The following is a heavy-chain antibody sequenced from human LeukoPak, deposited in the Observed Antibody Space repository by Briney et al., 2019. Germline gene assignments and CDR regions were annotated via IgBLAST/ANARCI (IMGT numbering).Heavy chain of an antibody. V-gene: IGHV3-23*01. CDR2: ISGSGGST. CDR3: EKDRTNSWRNFDY. D-gene: IGHD6-13*01. J-gene: IGHJ4*02. CDR1: GCTFSSYG. Sequence: PGGSLRLSCSGSGCTFSSYGMSWVRQAPGKGLEWVSGISGSGGSTFYADSVKGRFTISRDNSKNTLDLQMNSLRAEDTAVYYCEKDRTNSWRNFDYWGQGTLVTVAS.